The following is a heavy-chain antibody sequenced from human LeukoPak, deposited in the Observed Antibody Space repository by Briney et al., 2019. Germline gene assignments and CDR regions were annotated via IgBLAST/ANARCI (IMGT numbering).Heavy chain of an antibody. CDR2: IYYSGST. CDR1: SDSISSYY. Sequence: PSETLSLTCTVSSDSISSYYWSWIRQPPGKGLEWIGYIYYSGSTNYNPSLKSRVTISVDTSKNQFSLKLSSVTAADTAVYYCARDQYYGMDVWGQGTTVTVSS. J-gene: IGHJ6*02. V-gene: IGHV4-59*01. CDR3: ARDQYYGMDV.